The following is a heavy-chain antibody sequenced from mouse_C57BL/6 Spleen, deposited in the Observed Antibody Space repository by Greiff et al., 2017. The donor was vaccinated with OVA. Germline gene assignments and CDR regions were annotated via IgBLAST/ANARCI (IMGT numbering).Heavy chain of an antibody. CDR1: GYTFTSYW. D-gene: IGHD2-4*01. J-gene: IGHJ4*01. Sequence: QVQLQQPGAELVRPGTSVKLSCKASGYTFTSYWMHWVKQRPGQGLEWIGVIDPSDSYTNYNQKFKGKATLTVDTSSSTAYMQLSSLTSEDSAVYYCARGGYDYEGDAMDYWGQGTSVTVSS. CDR2: IDPSDSYT. V-gene: IGHV1-59*01. CDR3: ARGGYDYEGDAMDY.